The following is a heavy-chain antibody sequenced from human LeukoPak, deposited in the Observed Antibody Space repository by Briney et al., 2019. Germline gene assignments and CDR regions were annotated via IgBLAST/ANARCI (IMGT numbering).Heavy chain of an antibody. CDR2: IWYDGSNK. J-gene: IGHJ6*03. V-gene: IGHV3-33*03. Sequence: SGGSLRLSCAAAGFTFSSYGMHWVRQAPGKGLEWVAVIWYDGSNKYYAASVKGRFTITRDKSKNTLYLQMNSLRAEDTAVYYCAKDLRGRSYYYMDVWGKGTTVTVSS. CDR3: AKDLRGRSYYYMDV. CDR1: GFTFSSYG. D-gene: IGHD3-10*01.